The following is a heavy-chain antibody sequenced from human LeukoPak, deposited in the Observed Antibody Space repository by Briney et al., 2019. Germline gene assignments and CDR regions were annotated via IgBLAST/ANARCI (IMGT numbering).Heavy chain of an antibody. Sequence: PGGSLRLSCAASGFTFSSYSMNWVRQAPGKGLEWVSYISSSSSTIYYADSVKGRFTISRDNAKNSLYLQMNSLRAEDTAVYYCARARSGSAWDYWGQGTLVTVSS. V-gene: IGHV3-48*01. D-gene: IGHD1-26*01. CDR1: GFTFSSYS. CDR2: ISSSSSTI. J-gene: IGHJ4*02. CDR3: ARARSGSAWDY.